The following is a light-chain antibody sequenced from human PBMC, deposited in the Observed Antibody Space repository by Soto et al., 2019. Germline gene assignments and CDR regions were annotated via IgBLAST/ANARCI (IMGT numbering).Light chain of an antibody. CDR1: QSVKNDY. V-gene: IGKV3-20*01. CDR3: QHYDGSPRT. CDR2: GIF. Sequence: ETVLKQFPATVSLSPGERDTLYCRTAQSVKNDYLAWYQQKPGQAPRLLVYGIFNRATGVPARFSGSGSGTDYTLTISGLEPEDSEVYSCQHYDGSPRTFGEGTKVEIK. J-gene: IGKJ2*01.